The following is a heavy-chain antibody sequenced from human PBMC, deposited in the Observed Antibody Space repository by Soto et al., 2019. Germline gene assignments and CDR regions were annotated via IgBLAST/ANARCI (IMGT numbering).Heavy chain of an antibody. D-gene: IGHD2-15*01. CDR2: ISASDGST. J-gene: IGHJ6*02. Sequence: GASVKVSCKASGYAFSFGFSWVRQAPGQGLEWMGWISASDGSTNSAQKFRGRISLTTDTSTNTAYLDLLSLTSDDTAVYYCARDGVVVAATGVYYYGMDVWGQGTTVTSP. CDR1: GYAFSFG. V-gene: IGHV1-18*01. CDR3: ARDGVVVAATGVYYYGMDV.